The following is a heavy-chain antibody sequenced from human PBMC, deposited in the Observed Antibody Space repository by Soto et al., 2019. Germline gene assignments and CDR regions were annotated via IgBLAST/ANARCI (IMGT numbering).Heavy chain of an antibody. CDR1: GPSVSSGSYY. J-gene: IGHJ6*02. V-gene: IGHV4-61*01. D-gene: IGHD6-19*01. CDR3: ARLGSGWYGRDYYYGMDV. Sequence: SETLSLTCTVSGPSVSSGSYYWSWIRQPPGKGLEWIGYIYYSGSTNYNPSLKSRVTISVDTSKNQFSLKLSSVTAADTAVYYCARLGSGWYGRDYYYGMDVWGQGTTVTVSS. CDR2: IYYSGST.